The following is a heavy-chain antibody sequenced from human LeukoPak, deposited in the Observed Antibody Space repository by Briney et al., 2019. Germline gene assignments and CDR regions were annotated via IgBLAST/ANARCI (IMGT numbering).Heavy chain of an antibody. Sequence: SETLSLTCTVSGGSISSYYWSWIRQPPGKGLEWIGYIYYSGSTNYNPSLKSRVTISVDTSKNQFSLKLSSVTAADTAVYYCARGHSGSYYAFDIWGQGTMVTVSS. CDR1: GGSISSYY. V-gene: IGHV4-59*01. CDR3: ARGHSGSYYAFDI. D-gene: IGHD1-26*01. J-gene: IGHJ3*02. CDR2: IYYSGST.